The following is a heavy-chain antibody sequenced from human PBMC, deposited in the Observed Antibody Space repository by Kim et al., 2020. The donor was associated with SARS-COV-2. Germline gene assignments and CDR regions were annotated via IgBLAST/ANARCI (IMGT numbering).Heavy chain of an antibody. D-gene: IGHD2-2*01. V-gene: IGHV1-8*01. CDR3: ARGREIVVVPAAILNDH. J-gene: IGHJ4*01. CDR2: MNPNTGDT. Sequence: VKVSCKASGYTFTSYDINWVRQAPGQGLEWMGYMNPNTGDTGFAQKFQGRVTMTRDTSISTAYMDLSSLRSEDTAVYYCARGREIVVVPAAILNDHWG. CDR1: GYTFTSYD.